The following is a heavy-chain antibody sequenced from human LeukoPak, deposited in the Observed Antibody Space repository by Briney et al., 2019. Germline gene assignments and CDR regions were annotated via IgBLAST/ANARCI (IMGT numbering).Heavy chain of an antibody. V-gene: IGHV1-8*03. D-gene: IGHD4-17*01. Sequence: ASVKVSCKASGYTFTSYDINWVRQATGQGLEWMGWMNPNSGNTGYAQKFQGRVTITRNTSISTAYMELSSLRSDDTAVYYCARSWDTVADAFDIWGQGTMVTVSS. CDR1: GYTFTSYD. J-gene: IGHJ3*02. CDR3: ARSWDTVADAFDI. CDR2: MNPNSGNT.